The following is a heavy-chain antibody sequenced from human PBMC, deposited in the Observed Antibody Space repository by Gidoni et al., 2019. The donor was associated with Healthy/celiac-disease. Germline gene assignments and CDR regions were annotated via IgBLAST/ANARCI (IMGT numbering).Heavy chain of an antibody. D-gene: IGHD3-9*01. J-gene: IGHJ4*02. CDR1: GLTFSAYA. Sequence: QVQLVESGGGVVQPGRSLRLSCAASGLTFSAYAIQWVRKAPGKGLEWVAVISNYGNNEHYADSVKCRFTISRDNSKNTLCLQMNSLRMEDTAVYYCASDDQARADILTGYSFHYWGQGTLVTVSS. V-gene: IGHV3-30*04. CDR2: ISNYGNNE. CDR3: ASDDQARADILTGYSFHY.